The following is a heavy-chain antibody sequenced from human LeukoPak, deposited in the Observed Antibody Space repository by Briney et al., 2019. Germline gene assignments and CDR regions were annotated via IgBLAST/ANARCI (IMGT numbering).Heavy chain of an antibody. D-gene: IGHD6-19*01. CDR3: ARDASIAVAGTPFRYFDY. CDR1: GGTFSSYT. CDR2: IIPILGIA. Sequence: ASVKVSCKASGGTFSSYTISWARQAPGQGLEWMGRIIPILGIANYAQKFQGRATITADKSTSTAYMELSSLRSEDTAVYYCARDASIAVAGTPFRYFDYWGQGTLVTVSS. J-gene: IGHJ4*02. V-gene: IGHV1-69*04.